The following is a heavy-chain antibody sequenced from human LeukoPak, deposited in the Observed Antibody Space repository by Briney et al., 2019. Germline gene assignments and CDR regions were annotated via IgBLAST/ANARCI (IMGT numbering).Heavy chain of an antibody. J-gene: IGHJ6*02. D-gene: IGHD3-9*01. CDR2: ISGSGGST. CDR1: GFTFSSYA. Sequence: GGSLRLSCAASGFTFSSYAMSWVRQAPGKGLEWVSAISGSGGSTYYADSVKGRFTISRDNSKNTLYLQMNSLRAEDTAVYYCAKDGYFDWLLSSYYYGMDVWGQGTTVTVSS. V-gene: IGHV3-23*01. CDR3: AKDGYFDWLLSSYYYGMDV.